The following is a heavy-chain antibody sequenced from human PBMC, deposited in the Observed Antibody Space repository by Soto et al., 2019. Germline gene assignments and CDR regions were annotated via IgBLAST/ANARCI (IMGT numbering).Heavy chain of an antibody. J-gene: IGHJ4*02. CDR3: GPRGAVAPRGY. Sequence: QVQLQQWGAGLLKPSETLSLTCAVSGGSFSDFYWTWIRQLPGKGLVWIGEINHIGYTNYNPSLESRGAISVDTSKNQFSLILRSVTAADTAVYYCGPRGAVAPRGYWGQGTLVTVSS. D-gene: IGHD2-15*01. CDR1: GGSFSDFY. CDR2: INHIGYT. V-gene: IGHV4-34*02.